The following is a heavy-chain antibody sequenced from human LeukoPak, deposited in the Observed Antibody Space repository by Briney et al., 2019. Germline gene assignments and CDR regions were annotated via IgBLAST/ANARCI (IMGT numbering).Heavy chain of an antibody. J-gene: IGHJ4*02. Sequence: WASVKVSCKASGYTFTGYYMHWVRQAPGQGLEWMGWTNPNSGGTNYAQKFQGRVTMTRDTSISTAYMELSRLRSDDTAVYYCASMMVRGGTYDYWGQGTLVTVSS. CDR1: GYTFTGYY. CDR3: ASMMVRGGTYDY. V-gene: IGHV1-2*02. D-gene: IGHD3-10*01. CDR2: TNPNSGGT.